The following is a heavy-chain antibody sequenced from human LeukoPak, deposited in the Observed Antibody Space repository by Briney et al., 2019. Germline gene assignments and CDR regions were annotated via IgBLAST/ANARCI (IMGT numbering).Heavy chain of an antibody. J-gene: IGHJ4*02. CDR1: GFTFSSYA. V-gene: IGHV3-23*01. Sequence: GGSLRLSCAASGFTFSSYAMSWVRQAPGKGLEWVSAISDSGGSTYYADSVKGRFTISRDNSKNTLYLQMNSLRAEDTAVYYCAEVDLDLEMATTIDYWGQGTLVTVSS. CDR3: AEVDLDLEMATTIDY. D-gene: IGHD5-24*01. CDR2: ISDSGGST.